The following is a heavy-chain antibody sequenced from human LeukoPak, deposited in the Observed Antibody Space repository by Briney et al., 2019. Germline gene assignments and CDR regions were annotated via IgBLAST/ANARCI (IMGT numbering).Heavy chain of an antibody. CDR1: GGTFSSYA. J-gene: IGHJ4*02. Sequence: ASVKVSCKASGGTFSSYAISWVRQAPGQGLEWMGWISAYNGNTNYAQRLQGRVTMTTDTSTSTAYMELRSLTSDDTAVYYCARVPSGGPFDYWGQGTLVTVSS. V-gene: IGHV1-18*01. CDR3: ARVPSGGPFDY. D-gene: IGHD2-15*01. CDR2: ISAYNGNT.